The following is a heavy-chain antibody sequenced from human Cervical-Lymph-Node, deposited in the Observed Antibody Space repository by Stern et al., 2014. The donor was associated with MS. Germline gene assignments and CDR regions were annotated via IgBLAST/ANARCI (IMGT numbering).Heavy chain of an antibody. CDR1: GGSFSSID. CDR2: ISPIFGVA. Sequence: QVQLVQSGAEVKKPESSVKVSCKASGGSFSSIDINWVRQAPGQGLEWLGGISPIFGVANIAQKFQGRVTFTADESTSTAYMELSSLRSEDTALYYCARHQGGIAANWGQGTLVTVSS. CDR3: ARHQGGIAAN. J-gene: IGHJ4*02. V-gene: IGHV1-69*01. D-gene: IGHD6-13*01.